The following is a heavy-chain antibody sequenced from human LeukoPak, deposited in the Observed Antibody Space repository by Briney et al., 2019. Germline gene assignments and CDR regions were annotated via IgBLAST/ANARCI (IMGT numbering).Heavy chain of an antibody. CDR2: ISSSSGTI. CDR1: GFTFSSYE. D-gene: IGHD4-11*01. Sequence: PGGSLRLSCAASGFTFSSYEMNWVRQAPGKGLEWVSYISSSSGTIYYADSVKGRFTISRDKAKSTLYLQMNRLRAEDTAVYYCARETRTTFYYYGMDTWGQGNPVTVSS. J-gene: IGHJ6*02. V-gene: IGHV3-48*03. CDR3: ARETRTTFYYYGMDT.